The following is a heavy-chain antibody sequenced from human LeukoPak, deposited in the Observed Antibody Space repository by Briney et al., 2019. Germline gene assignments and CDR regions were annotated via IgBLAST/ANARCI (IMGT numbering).Heavy chain of an antibody. CDR3: VRGGWKNVDY. CDR1: GFAFSLYW. J-gene: IGHJ4*02. CDR2: VKHDGSEK. Sequence: GESLRLSCEVSGFAFSLYWMSWVRQAPEKGLEWVANVKHDGSEKYYVDSVKGRFTISRDNAKKSLYLQMNSLRAEDTAVYYCVRGGWKNVDYWGQGTLVTVSS. V-gene: IGHV3-7*05. D-gene: IGHD1/OR15-1a*01.